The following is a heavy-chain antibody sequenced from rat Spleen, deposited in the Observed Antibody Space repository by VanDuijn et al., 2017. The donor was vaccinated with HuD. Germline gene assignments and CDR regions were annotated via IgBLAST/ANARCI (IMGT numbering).Heavy chain of an antibody. CDR2: IRYSGST. Sequence: EVQLQESGPGLVKPSQSLSLTCSVTGDSITTNYWDWIRKFPGNEMEWMGSIRYSGSTSYNPSLKSRISITRVTSKNQFFLQLNSVTTEDTATYFWSSGPLYGFNPSWFASWGPGTLVTVSS. CDR3: SSGPLYGFNPSWFAS. V-gene: IGHV3-1*01. CDR1: GDSITTNY. D-gene: IGHD1-9*01. J-gene: IGHJ3*01.